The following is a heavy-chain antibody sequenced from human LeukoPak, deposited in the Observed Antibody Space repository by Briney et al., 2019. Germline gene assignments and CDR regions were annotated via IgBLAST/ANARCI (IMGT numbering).Heavy chain of an antibody. CDR1: GFAFGSEA. Sequence: GGSLRLSCAVSGFAFGSEAMSWVRQSPARGLEWVASISPGGGTTYYADYVKGRFTISRDNSNNTLFLQMNSLRPEDTAVYFCAKDRSWGLTSAEYWGQGTLVTVSS. D-gene: IGHD7-27*01. J-gene: IGHJ4*02. V-gene: IGHV3-23*01. CDR2: ISPGGGTT. CDR3: AKDRSWGLTSAEY.